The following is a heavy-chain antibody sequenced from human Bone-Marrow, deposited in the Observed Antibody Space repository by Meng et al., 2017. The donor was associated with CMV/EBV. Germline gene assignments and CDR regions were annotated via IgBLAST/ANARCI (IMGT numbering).Heavy chain of an antibody. CDR3: ARGPPVVAAQNWFDP. J-gene: IGHJ5*02. Sequence: SETLSLTCTVSGSPISSGYYCGWIRQPPGKGLEWIGSIYDSVSIFYNPSLKSRVTTSIDTSKNQFSLNLGSVTAADTAVYYCARGPPVVAAQNWFDPWGQGTLVTVSS. V-gene: IGHV4-38-2*02. D-gene: IGHD2-15*01. CDR1: GSPISSGYY. CDR2: IYDSVSI.